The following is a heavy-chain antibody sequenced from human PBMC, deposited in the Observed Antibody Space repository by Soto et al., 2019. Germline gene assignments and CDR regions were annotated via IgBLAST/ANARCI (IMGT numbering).Heavy chain of an antibody. J-gene: IGHJ4*02. CDR2: IYYSGST. V-gene: IGHV4-30-4*01. Sequence: LSLTCTVSGGSISSGDYYWSWIRQPPGKGLEWIGYIYYSGSTYYNPSLKSRVTISVDTSKNQFSLKLSSVTAADTAVYYCARWDTAMAVFDYWGQGTLVTVSS. CDR1: GGSISSGDYY. CDR3: ARWDTAMAVFDY. D-gene: IGHD5-18*01.